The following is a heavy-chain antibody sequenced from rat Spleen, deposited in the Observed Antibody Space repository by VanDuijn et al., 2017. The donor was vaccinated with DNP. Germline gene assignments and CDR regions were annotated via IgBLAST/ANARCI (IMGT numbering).Heavy chain of an antibody. J-gene: IGHJ2*01. Sequence: EVQLVESGGGLVQPGGSVKLSCAASGFIFSNHYMDWVRQAPTKGLEWVASMSTGGGNIYYRDSVKGRFTISRDNAKSTLYLQMDSLRSEETATYYCARGLGARFDYWGQGVMVTVSS. CDR2: MSTGGGNI. V-gene: IGHV5S11*01. D-gene: IGHD5-1*01. CDR3: ARGLGARFDY. CDR1: GFIFSNHY.